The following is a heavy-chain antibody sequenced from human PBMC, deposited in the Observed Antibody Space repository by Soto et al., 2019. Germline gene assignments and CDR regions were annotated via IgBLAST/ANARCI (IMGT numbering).Heavy chain of an antibody. CDR2: INAGNGNT. Sequence: VASVKVSCKASGYTFTSYGIHWVRQAPGQRLEWTGWINAGNGNTKYSEKFQGRVTITRDTSASTAYLEPSSLRSEDTAVYYCARDPNDSSAYYHHYYYGMDVWGQGTTVTVSS. CDR1: GYTFTSYG. J-gene: IGHJ6*02. CDR3: ARDPNDSSAYYHHYYYGMDV. D-gene: IGHD3-22*01. V-gene: IGHV1-3*01.